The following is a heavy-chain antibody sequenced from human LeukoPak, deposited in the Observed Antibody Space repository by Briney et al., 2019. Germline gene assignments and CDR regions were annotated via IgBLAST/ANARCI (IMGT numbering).Heavy chain of an antibody. CDR3: ARLLPYYDILTGYYLYYFDY. CDR2: INHSGST. V-gene: IGHV4-34*01. D-gene: IGHD3-9*01. Sequence: SETLSLTCAVYGGSFSGYYWSWIRQPPGKGLEWIGEINHSGSTNCNPSLKSRVTISVDTSKDQFSLKLSSVTAADTAVYYCARLLPYYDILTGYYLYYFDYWGKGTTVTISS. CDR1: GGSFSGYY. J-gene: IGHJ4*03.